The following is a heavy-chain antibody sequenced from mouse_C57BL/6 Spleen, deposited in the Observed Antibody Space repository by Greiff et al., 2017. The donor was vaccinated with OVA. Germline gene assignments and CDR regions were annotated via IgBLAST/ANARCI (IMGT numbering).Heavy chain of an antibody. Sequence: VQLQQPGAELVMPGASVKLSCKASGYTFTSYWMHWVKQRPGQGLEWIGEIDPSDSYTNYNQKFKGKSTLTVDKSSSTAYMQLSSLTSEDSAVYYCARRYDSSGHFDYWGQGTTLTVSS. CDR1: GYTFTSYW. CDR3: ARRYDSSGHFDY. V-gene: IGHV1-69*01. CDR2: IDPSDSYT. J-gene: IGHJ2*01. D-gene: IGHD3-2*02.